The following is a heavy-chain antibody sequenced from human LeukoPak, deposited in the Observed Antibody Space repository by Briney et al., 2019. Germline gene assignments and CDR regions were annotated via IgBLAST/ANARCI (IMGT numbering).Heavy chain of an antibody. CDR3: VYLAGNY. D-gene: IGHD3-10*01. CDR1: GFTISTYG. Sequence: PGGSLRLSCAASGFTISTYGMSWVRQAPGKGLEWVSSISGGTTYYADSVKGRFTISRDNSKNTVSLQMNSLRAEDTDCAKSVYLAGNYWGQGALVSASS. J-gene: IGHJ4*02. CDR2: ISGGTT. V-gene: IGHV3-23*01.